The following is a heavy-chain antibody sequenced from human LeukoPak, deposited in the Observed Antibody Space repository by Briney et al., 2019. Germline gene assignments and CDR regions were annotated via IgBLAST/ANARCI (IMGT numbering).Heavy chain of an antibody. CDR2: ISSSSSYT. Sequence: PGGSLRLSCAASGFTFSDYYMSWIRQAPGKGLEWVSYISSSSSYTNYADSVKGRFTISIDNAKNSLYLQMNSLRAEDTAVYYCARDPTGTTAWFDPWGQGTLVTVSS. D-gene: IGHD1-1*01. J-gene: IGHJ5*02. V-gene: IGHV3-11*06. CDR1: GFTFSDYY. CDR3: ARDPTGTTAWFDP.